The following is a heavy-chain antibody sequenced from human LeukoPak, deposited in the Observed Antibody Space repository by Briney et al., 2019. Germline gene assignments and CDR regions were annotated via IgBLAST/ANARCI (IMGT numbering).Heavy chain of an antibody. CDR1: GQTFTSYG. D-gene: IGHD5-12*01. V-gene: IGHV1-18*01. J-gene: IGHJ6*03. CDR3: ARGCLWGQKNSGARRGYYYYYMDV. Sequence: ASVKVSCKASGQTFTSYGISWARQAPGQGLEWMGWISAYNGNTNYAQKLQGRVTMTTDTSTSTAYMELRSLRSDDTAVYYCARGCLWGQKNSGARRGYYYYYMDVWGKGTTVTVSS. CDR2: ISAYNGNT.